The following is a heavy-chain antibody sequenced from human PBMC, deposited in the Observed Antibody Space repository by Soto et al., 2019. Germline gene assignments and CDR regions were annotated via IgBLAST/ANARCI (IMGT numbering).Heavy chain of an antibody. CDR1: GFTFSYYS. CDR2: MSIGDAKT. V-gene: IGHV3-23*01. D-gene: IGHD5-12*01. Sequence: EVQLLESGGGLVQPGGSLRLSCAASGFTFSYYSMAWVRQTPEKGLEWVSGMSIGDAKTFYIDFVRGRFTVSRDSVKNTVDLQMNSLRAEDTALYYCARWDGYADLWGQGTLVTVSS. J-gene: IGHJ4*02. CDR3: ARWDGYADL.